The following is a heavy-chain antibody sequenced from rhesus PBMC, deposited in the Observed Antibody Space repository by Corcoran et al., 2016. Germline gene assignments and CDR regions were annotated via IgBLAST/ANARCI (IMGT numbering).Heavy chain of an antibody. Sequence: QVQLQESGPAVVKPSETLSLTCAVSGGSISSSNWWSWIRQSPGKGLEWIGGIYGSGGSTEYNPSLKSRVTISIDTSKNQFSLKLSSVTDADTAVYYCARDGRITGTTTFDYWGQESWSPSPQ. V-gene: IGHV4-93*01. CDR1: GGSISSSNW. J-gene: IGHJ4*01. CDR2: IYGSGGST. CDR3: ARDGRITGTTTFDY. D-gene: IGHD1-26*01.